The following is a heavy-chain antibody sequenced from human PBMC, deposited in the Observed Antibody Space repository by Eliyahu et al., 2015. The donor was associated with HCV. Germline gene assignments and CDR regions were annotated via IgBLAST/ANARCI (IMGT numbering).Heavy chain of an antibody. Sequence: EVQLLESGGGLVQPGGSLRLSCAASGFTFSSYAMSWVRQAPGKGLEWVSAISGSGGSTYYADSVKGRFTISRDNSKNTLYLQMNSLRAEDTAVYYCAPPASMYCSGGSCWEFDYWGQGTLVTVSS. CDR1: GFTFSSYA. V-gene: IGHV3-23*01. CDR3: APPASMYCSGGSCWEFDY. J-gene: IGHJ4*02. D-gene: IGHD2-15*01. CDR2: ISGSGGST.